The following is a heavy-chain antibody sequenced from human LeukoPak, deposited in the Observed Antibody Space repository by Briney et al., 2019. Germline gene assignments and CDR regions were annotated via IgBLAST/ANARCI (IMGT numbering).Heavy chain of an antibody. V-gene: IGHV4-61*02. CDR1: GGSISSGSYY. CDR2: IYTSGST. CDR3: ARDVYYDFWSGPYWYFDL. Sequence: SQTLSLTCTVSGGSISSGSYYWSWIRQPAGKGLEWIGRIYTSGSTNYNPSLKSRVTISVDTSKNQFSLKLSSVTTADTAVYYCARDVYYDFWSGPYWYFDLWGRGTLVTVSS. J-gene: IGHJ2*01. D-gene: IGHD3-3*01.